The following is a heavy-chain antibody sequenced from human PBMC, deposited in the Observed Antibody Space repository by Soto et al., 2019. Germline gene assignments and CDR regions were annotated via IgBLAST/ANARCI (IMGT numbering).Heavy chain of an antibody. V-gene: IGHV4-34*01. CDR3: ARGQWLRLGYYYYYYGMDV. CDR1: GGSFSGYY. Sequence: SETLSLTCAVYGGSFSGYYWSCIRQRPGKGLEWIGEINHSGSTNYNPSLKSRVTISVDTSKNQFSLKLSSVTAADTAVYYCARGQWLRLGYYYYYYGMDVWGQGTTVTVS. J-gene: IGHJ6*02. D-gene: IGHD5-12*01. CDR2: INHSGST.